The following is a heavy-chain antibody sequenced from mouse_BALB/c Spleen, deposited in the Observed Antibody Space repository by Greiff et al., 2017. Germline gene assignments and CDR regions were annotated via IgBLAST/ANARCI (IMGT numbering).Heavy chain of an antibody. Sequence: QVQLQQSGAELVRPGSSVKISCKASGYAFSSYWMNWVKQRPGQGLEWIGQIYPGDGDTNYNGKFKGKATLTADKSSSTAYMQLSSLTSEDSAVYFCARGGYYGSSWGTFFDYWGQGTTLTVSS. V-gene: IGHV1-80*01. CDR3: ARGGYYGSSWGTFFDY. CDR1: GYAFSSYW. CDR2: IYPGDGDT. J-gene: IGHJ2*01. D-gene: IGHD1-1*01.